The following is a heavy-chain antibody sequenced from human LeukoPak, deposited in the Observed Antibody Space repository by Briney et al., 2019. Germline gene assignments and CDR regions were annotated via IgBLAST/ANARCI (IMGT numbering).Heavy chain of an antibody. CDR3: ARDRVTPVTTIDY. CDR2: ISSSSSYI. V-gene: IGHV3-21*01. Sequence: PGGSLRLSCAASGFTFSSYSMNWVRQAPGKGLEWVSSISSSSSYIYYADSVKGRFTISRDNAKNSLYLQMNSLRAEDTAVYYCARDRVTPVTTIDYWGQGTLVTVPS. CDR1: GFTFSSYS. J-gene: IGHJ4*02. D-gene: IGHD4-17*01.